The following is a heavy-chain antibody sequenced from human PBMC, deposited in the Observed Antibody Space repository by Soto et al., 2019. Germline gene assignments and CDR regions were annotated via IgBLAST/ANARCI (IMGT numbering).Heavy chain of an antibody. J-gene: IGHJ3*01. Sequence: EVQLVESGGGLVMPGGSLRLSCAASGFTFSTYHMNWVRQAPGKGLXXVSSINPSSSHIYYADSVRGRFTISRDNSKNSMDLQMNSLRTEDAAVYYCARGYCGGGGCYLRRDAIDVWGQGTMVTVSS. CDR1: GFTFSTYH. V-gene: IGHV3-21*01. CDR2: INPSSSHI. CDR3: ARGYCGGGGCYLRRDAIDV. D-gene: IGHD2-15*01.